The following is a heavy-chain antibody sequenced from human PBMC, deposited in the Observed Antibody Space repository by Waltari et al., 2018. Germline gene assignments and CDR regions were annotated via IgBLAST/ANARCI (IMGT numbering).Heavy chain of an antibody. CDR3: ARGARYYYDSEVDY. D-gene: IGHD3-22*01. J-gene: IGHJ4*02. CDR2: ISSSISTI. V-gene: IGHV3-48*01. Sequence: EVQLVESGGGLVQPGGSLRLSCAASGFTFSSYSMNWVRQAPGKGLEWVSYISSSISTIYYADSVKGGFTISRDNAKNSLYLQMNSLRAEDTAVYYCARGARYYYDSEVDYWGQGTLVTVSS. CDR1: GFTFSSYS.